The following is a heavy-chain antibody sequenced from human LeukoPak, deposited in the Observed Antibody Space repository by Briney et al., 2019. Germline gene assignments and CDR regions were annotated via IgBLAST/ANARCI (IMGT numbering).Heavy chain of an antibody. D-gene: IGHD3-22*01. J-gene: IGHJ4*02. CDR2: IYPGDSDT. CDR1: GYSSTSYW. V-gene: IGHV5-51*01. Sequence: GESLKISCKVSGYSSTSYWIAWVRQMPGKGLEWMGIIYPGDSDTRYSPSFQGQVTISADKSISTAYLQWSSLKASDTAMYYCARHFYYDSSGYYYGVDYWGQGTLVTVSS. CDR3: ARHFYYDSSGYYYGVDY.